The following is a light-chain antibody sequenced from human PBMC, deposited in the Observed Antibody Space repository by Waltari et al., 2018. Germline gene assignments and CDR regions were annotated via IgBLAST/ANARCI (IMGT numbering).Light chain of an antibody. CDR3: AAWDDSLEEV. CDR1: SSTIGSNP. J-gene: IGLJ2*01. V-gene: IGLV1-47*01. Sequence: QSVLTQPPSASGTPGQRVTISCSGSSSTIGSNPVYWYQQLPGMAPTLLLYRNNQRPSGVPDRFSGSKSGTSASLAISGLRSEDEAHYYCAAWDDSLEEVFGGGTKLTVL. CDR2: RNN.